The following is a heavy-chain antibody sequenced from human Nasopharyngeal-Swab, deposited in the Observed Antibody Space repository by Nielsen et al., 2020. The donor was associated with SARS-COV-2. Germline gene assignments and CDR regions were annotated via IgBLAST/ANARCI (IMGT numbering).Heavy chain of an antibody. V-gene: IGHV1-69*04. CDR3: ATIYDFHSGGFSFQY. D-gene: IGHD3-22*01. CDR1: GGTFNNYG. J-gene: IGHJ4*02. CDR2: VIPILATA. Sequence: SVKVSCKASGGTFNNYGISWVRQAPGQGLEWVGRVIPILATANYAQKFQDRVTITADKATNTAYMELSSLRSEDTAIYYCATIYDFHSGGFSFQYWGQGTLVTVSS.